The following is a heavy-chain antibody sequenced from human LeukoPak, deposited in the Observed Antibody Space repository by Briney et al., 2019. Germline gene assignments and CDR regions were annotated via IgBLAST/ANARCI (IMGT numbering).Heavy chain of an antibody. J-gene: IGHJ4*02. CDR3: ARGIGYTINY. D-gene: IGHD5-18*01. CDR1: GGSISNYY. V-gene: IGHV4-4*07. CDR2: IYTSGST. Sequence: PSETLSLTCTVSGGSISNYYWSWIRQPAGKGLEWIGHIYTSGSTNYNPSLKSRVTMSVDTSKNQFSLKPSSVTAADTAVYHCARGIGYTINYWGQGTLVTVSS.